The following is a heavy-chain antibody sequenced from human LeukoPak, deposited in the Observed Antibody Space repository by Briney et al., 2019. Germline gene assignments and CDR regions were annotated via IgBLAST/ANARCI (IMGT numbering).Heavy chain of an antibody. D-gene: IGHD3-22*01. Sequence: SQTLSLTCTVSGGPISSGGYPWSWIRQPPGKGLEWIGYIYHSGSTYFNPSLKSRVTISVDRSKNQFSLKLSSVTAADTAVYYCARGLTYYYDSSGYYYFDYWGQGTLVTVSS. V-gene: IGHV4-30-2*01. CDR1: GGPISSGGYP. CDR2: IYHSGST. J-gene: IGHJ4*02. CDR3: ARGLTYYYDSSGYYYFDY.